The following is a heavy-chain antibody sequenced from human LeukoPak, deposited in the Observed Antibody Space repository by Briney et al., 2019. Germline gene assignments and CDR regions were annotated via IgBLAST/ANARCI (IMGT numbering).Heavy chain of an antibody. CDR3: AREVISPADSDGFDL. J-gene: IGHJ3*01. CDR1: GASIRNDNYF. D-gene: IGHD2-2*01. Sequence: SETLSLTCTVSGASIRNDNYFWSWVRQPPGEGLEWIGYIYYSGSAHYNPSLKSRFTISVDTSKNQFPLRLSSVTAADTAVYYCAREVISPADSDGFDLWGQGTMVTVSS. V-gene: IGHV4-30-4*08. CDR2: IYYSGSA.